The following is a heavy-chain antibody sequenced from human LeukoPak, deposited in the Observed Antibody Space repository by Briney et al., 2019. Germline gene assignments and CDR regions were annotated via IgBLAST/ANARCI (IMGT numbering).Heavy chain of an antibody. Sequence: SETLSLTCAVSGYSFSSGDYWGWIRQPPGKGLECIGSIYHSGSTYYNPSVKPRVTISVDTSRNQFSLRLHTVTAADTAVYSWARRATSGWFDPWGQGNLVSVSS. V-gene: IGHV4-38-2*01. D-gene: IGHD1-26*01. CDR2: IYHSGST. CDR1: GYSFSSGDY. J-gene: IGHJ5*02. CDR3: ARRATSGWFDP.